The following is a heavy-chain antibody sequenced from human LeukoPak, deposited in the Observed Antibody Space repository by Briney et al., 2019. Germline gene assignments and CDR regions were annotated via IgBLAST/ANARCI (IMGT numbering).Heavy chain of an antibody. V-gene: IGHV3-11*01. CDR2: ITSSAATI. J-gene: IGHJ6*02. D-gene: IGHD3-22*01. CDR3: ARGGVTSMIVVVPPYHYGLDV. CDR1: GFTFSDYY. Sequence: GGSLRLSCAASGFTFSDYYMSWIRQAPGKGLEWVSFITSSAATIYYADSVKGRFTISRDNGKNSLYLQMNSLRAEDTAVYYCARGGVTSMIVVVPPYHYGLDVWGQGTTVTVSS.